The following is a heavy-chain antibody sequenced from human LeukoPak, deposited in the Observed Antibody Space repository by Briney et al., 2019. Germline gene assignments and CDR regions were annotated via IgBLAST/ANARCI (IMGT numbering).Heavy chain of an antibody. V-gene: IGHV1-2*06. CDR1: GYTFTGYY. CDR3: ARDGAGYCSSTSCYSWFDP. J-gene: IGHJ5*02. D-gene: IGHD2-2*01. Sequence: ASVKVSCKASGYTFTGYYMHWVRQAPGQGLEWMGRINPNSGGTNYAQKFQGRVTMTRDTSISTAYMELSRLRSDDTAAYYCARDGAGYCSSTSCYSWFDPWGQGTLVTVSS. CDR2: INPNSGGT.